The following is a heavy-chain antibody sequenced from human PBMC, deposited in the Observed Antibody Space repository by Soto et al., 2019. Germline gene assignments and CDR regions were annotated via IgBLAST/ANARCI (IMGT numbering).Heavy chain of an antibody. Sequence: AVKVSCKASGFTFTCSAVQWVRQARGQRLEWIGWIVVGSGNTNYAQKFQERVTITRDMSTSTAYMELSSLRSEDTPVYYCAAERIEYSSSSLDYWG. CDR1: GFTFTCSA. CDR3: AAERIEYSSSSLDY. D-gene: IGHD6-6*01. CDR2: IVVGSGNT. J-gene: IGHJ4*01. V-gene: IGHV1-58*01.